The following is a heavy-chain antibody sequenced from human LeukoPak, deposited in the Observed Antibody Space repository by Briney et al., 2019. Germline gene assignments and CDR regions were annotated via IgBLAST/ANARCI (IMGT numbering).Heavy chain of an antibody. CDR3: ARGGRYSSSELLPY. V-gene: IGHV4-59*08. Sequence: SETLSLTCTVSGGSISSYYWSWIRQPPGKGLEWIGYIYYSGSTNYNPSLKSRVTISVDTSKNQFSLKLSSVTAADTAVYYCARGGRYSSSELLPYWGQGTLVTVSS. J-gene: IGHJ1*01. CDR2: IYYSGST. D-gene: IGHD6-13*01. CDR1: GGSISSYY.